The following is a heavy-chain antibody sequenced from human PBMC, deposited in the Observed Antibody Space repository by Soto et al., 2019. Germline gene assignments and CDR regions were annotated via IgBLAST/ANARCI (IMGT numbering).Heavy chain of an antibody. J-gene: IGHJ3*02. D-gene: IGHD3-10*01. Sequence: GGSLRLSCAASGFTFSSYAMSWVRQAPGKGLEWVSAISGSGGSTYYADSVKGRFTISRDNSKNTLYLQMNSLRAEDTAVYYCVKGGSAGSLRRAFDIWGQGTMVTVSS. CDR3: VKGGSAGSLRRAFDI. CDR1: GFTFSSYA. CDR2: ISGSGGST. V-gene: IGHV3-23*01.